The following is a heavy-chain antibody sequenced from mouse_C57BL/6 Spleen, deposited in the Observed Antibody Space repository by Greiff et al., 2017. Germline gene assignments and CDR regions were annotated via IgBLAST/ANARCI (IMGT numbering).Heavy chain of an antibody. Sequence: EVKLMESGGGLVKPGGSLKLSCAASGFTFSSYAMSWVRQTPEKRLEWVATISDGGSYTYYPDNVKGRFTISRDNAKNNLYLQMRHLKSEDTAMYYCARYYGSSPAWFAYWGQGTLVTVSA. CDR2: ISDGGSYT. V-gene: IGHV5-4*03. CDR1: GFTFSSYA. CDR3: ARYYGSSPAWFAY. J-gene: IGHJ3*01. D-gene: IGHD1-1*01.